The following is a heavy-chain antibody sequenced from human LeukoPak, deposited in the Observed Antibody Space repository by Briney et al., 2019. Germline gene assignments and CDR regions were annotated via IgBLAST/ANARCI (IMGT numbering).Heavy chain of an antibody. CDR1: GFTFSSYS. V-gene: IGHV3-48*04. CDR3: ARELGYCSSISCYFHFDY. D-gene: IGHD2-2*01. Sequence: GGSLRLSCAASGFTFSSYSMNWVRQAPGKGLEWVSYISSSSSTIYYADSVKGRFTISRDNAKNSLYLQMNSLRAEDTAVYYCARELGYCSSISCYFHFDYWGQGTLVTVSS. J-gene: IGHJ4*02. CDR2: ISSSSSTI.